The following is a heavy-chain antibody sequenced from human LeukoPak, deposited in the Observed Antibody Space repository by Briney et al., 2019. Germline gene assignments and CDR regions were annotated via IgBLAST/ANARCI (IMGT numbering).Heavy chain of an antibody. D-gene: IGHD6-19*01. CDR2: IYYSGST. J-gene: IGHJ4*02. Sequence: SETLSLTCTVSGVSISSYYWSWIRQPPGKGLEWSGYIYYSGSTNYNPSLKSRVTISVDTSKNQFSLKLSSVTAADTAVYYCARRLSGWYGNYFDYWGQGTLVTVSS. V-gene: IGHV4-59*08. CDR1: GVSISSYY. CDR3: ARRLSGWYGNYFDY.